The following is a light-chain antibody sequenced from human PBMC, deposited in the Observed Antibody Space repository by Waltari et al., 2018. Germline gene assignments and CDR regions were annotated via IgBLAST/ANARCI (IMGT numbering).Light chain of an antibody. CDR3: CSYAGSYTWV. Sequence: SALTQPRSVSGSPGQSVTISCTGTTNALGSYNYVSWYQQHPGKAPKLIILVVTKRPSGVPDRLSGSKSGNMASLTISGLRAEDEAEYYCCSYAGSYTWVFGGGTKLTVV. J-gene: IGLJ3*02. V-gene: IGLV2-11*01. CDR2: VVT. CDR1: TNALGSYNY.